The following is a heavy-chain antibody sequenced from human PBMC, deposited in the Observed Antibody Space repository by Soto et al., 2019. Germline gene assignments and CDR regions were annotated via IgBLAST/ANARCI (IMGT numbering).Heavy chain of an antibody. CDR2: IYYSGST. J-gene: IGHJ6*03. CDR1: RGSISSSSYY. Sequence: QLQLQESGPGLVKPSETRSLTCTVSRGSISSSSYYWGWIRQPPGKGLEWIGSIYYSGSTYYNPSLKSRVAISVDSSEYQFSLKLSSVTAADTAVYYCARRASSPYYYYYMDVWGKGTTVTVSS. CDR3: ARRASSPYYYYYMDV. V-gene: IGHV4-39*01.